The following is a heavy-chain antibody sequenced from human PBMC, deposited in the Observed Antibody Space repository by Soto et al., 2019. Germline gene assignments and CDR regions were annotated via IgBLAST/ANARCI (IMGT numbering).Heavy chain of an antibody. CDR3: ARVAGLGGTAIRYYYYGMDV. V-gene: IGHV1-69*01. Sequence: QVQLVQSGAEVKKPGSSVNVSCKSSGGTFSSYAISWVRQAPGQGLEWMGGIIPSFGTANYAQKFQGRVTIAAEEHTSTAYRQMSSLRSPDTAVYYCARVAGLGGTAIRYYYYGMDVWGQGTTVTVSS. J-gene: IGHJ6*02. CDR2: IIPSFGTA. CDR1: GGTFSSYA. D-gene: IGHD5-18*01.